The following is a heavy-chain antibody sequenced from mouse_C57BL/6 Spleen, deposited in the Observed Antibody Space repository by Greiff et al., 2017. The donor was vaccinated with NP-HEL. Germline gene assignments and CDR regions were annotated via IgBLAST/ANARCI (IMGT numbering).Heavy chain of an antibody. V-gene: IGHV1-39*01. J-gene: IGHJ4*01. D-gene: IGHD2-5*01. CDR1: GYSFTDYN. CDR2: INPNYGTT. CDR3: ARNSNYHYYAMDY. Sequence: VQLKESGPELVKPGASVKISCKASGYSFTDYNMNWVKQSNGKSLEWIGVINPNYGTTSYNQKFKGKATLTVDQSSSTAYMQLNSLTSEDSAVYYCARNSNYHYYAMDYWGQGTSVTVSS.